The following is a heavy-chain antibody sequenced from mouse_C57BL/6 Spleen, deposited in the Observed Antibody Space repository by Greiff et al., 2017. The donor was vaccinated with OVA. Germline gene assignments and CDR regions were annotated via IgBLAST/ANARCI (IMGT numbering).Heavy chain of an antibody. CDR1: GFNIKDYY. V-gene: IGHV14-2*01. Sequence: EVKLMESGAELVKPGASVKLSCTASGFNIKDYYMHWVKQRTEQGLEWIGRIDPEDGETKYAPKFQGKATITADPSSNTAYLQLSSLTSEDTAVYYCALITTEDWYFDVWGTGTTVTVSS. J-gene: IGHJ1*03. CDR2: IDPEDGET. D-gene: IGHD1-1*01. CDR3: ALITTEDWYFDV.